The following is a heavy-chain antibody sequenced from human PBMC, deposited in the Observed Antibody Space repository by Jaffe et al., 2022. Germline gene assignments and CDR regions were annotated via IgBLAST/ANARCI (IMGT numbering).Heavy chain of an antibody. Sequence: QVQLQQWGAGLLKPSETLSLTCAVYGGSFSGYYWSWIRQPPGKGLEWIGEINHSGSTNYNPSLKSRVTISVDTSKNQFSLKLSSVTAADTAVYYCARRSMIRVGWFDPWGQGTLVTVSS. V-gene: IGHV4-34*01. CDR2: INHSGST. D-gene: IGHD3-16*01. CDR1: GGSFSGYY. CDR3: ARRSMIRVGWFDP. J-gene: IGHJ5*02.